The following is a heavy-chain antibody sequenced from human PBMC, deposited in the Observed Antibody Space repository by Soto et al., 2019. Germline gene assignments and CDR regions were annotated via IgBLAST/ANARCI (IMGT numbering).Heavy chain of an antibody. CDR2: IYYSGST. J-gene: IGHJ4*02. Sequence: SETLSLTCTVSGGSISSGGYYWSWIRQHPGKGLEWIGYIYYSGSTYYNPSLKSRVTISVDTSKNQFSLKLSSVTAADTAVYYCARGGGSGWHLWKTFDYWGQGTLVTVSS. V-gene: IGHV4-31*03. D-gene: IGHD6-19*01. CDR1: GGSISSGGYY. CDR3: ARGGGSGWHLWKTFDY.